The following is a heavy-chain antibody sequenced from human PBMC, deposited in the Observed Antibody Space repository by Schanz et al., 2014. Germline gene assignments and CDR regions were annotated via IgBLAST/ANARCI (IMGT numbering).Heavy chain of an antibody. CDR2: IGYLGDT. D-gene: IGHD1-1*01. CDR1: GFTLSNSD. Sequence: DLVESGGGLVQPGGSLRLSCAASGFTLSNSDMHWVRQGTGKGLEWVSTIGYLGDTYYPDSVKGRFTISRDNSKNTLYLQMNSLRADDTAVYFCARAHGNNWYGKGLDYWGQGTQVTVSS. J-gene: IGHJ4*02. CDR3: ARAHGNNWYGKGLDY. V-gene: IGHV3-13*01.